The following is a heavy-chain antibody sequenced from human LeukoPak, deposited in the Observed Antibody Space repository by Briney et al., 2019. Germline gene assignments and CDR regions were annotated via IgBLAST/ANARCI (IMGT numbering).Heavy chain of an antibody. Sequence: SETLSLTCTVSGGSISSGDYYWSWIRQPPGKGLEWIGYIYYSGSTYYNPSLKSRVTISVDTSKNQFSLKLSSVTAADTAVYYCATLGYSAYYDYGMDVWGQGTTVTVSS. CDR2: IYYSGST. J-gene: IGHJ6*02. V-gene: IGHV4-30-4*08. D-gene: IGHD5-12*01. CDR1: GGSISSGDYY. CDR3: ATLGYSAYYDYGMDV.